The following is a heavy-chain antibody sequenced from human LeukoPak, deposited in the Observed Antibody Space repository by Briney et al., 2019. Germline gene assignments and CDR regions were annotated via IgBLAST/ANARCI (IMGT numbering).Heavy chain of an antibody. CDR1: GGSISSSSYY. Sequence: SETLSLTCTVSGGSISSSSYYWGWIRQPPGKGLEWIGTIYSSGSTYYNPSLKSRLTISVATSKNQFSLKLSSVTAADTAVYYCARAISPDCSGGSCYPEYFDYWGQGTLVTVSS. CDR3: ARAISPDCSGGSCYPEYFDY. V-gene: IGHV4-39*01. J-gene: IGHJ4*02. D-gene: IGHD2-15*01. CDR2: IYSSGST.